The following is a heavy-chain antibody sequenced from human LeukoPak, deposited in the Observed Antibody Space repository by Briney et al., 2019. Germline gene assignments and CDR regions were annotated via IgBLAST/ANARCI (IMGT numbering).Heavy chain of an antibody. J-gene: IGHJ3*02. CDR1: GFTFSSYA. CDR2: ISGRGTTT. D-gene: IGHD5-18*01. V-gene: IGHV3-23*01. Sequence: GGTLRLSCAASGFTFSSYAMSWVRQAPGKGLECVSAISGRGTTTYYADSVKGHFTISRDNPKNTLYLHMSSLRAEDTAVYYCAKRVGAWIQLWSPHDAFDIWGQGTLVTVSS. CDR3: AKRVGAWIQLWSPHDAFDI.